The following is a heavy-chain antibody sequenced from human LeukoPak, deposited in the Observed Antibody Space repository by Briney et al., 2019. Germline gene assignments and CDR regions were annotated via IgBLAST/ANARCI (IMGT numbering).Heavy chain of an antibody. Sequence: SVKVSCKASGGTFSSYAISCVRQAPGQGLEWMGRIIPIFGIANYAQKFQGRVTITADKSTSTAYMELSSLRSEDTAVYYCASPKLERYSGSPYYWGQGTLVTVSS. V-gene: IGHV1-69*04. D-gene: IGHD1-26*01. J-gene: IGHJ4*02. CDR2: IIPIFGIA. CDR1: GGTFSSYA. CDR3: ASPKLERYSGSPYY.